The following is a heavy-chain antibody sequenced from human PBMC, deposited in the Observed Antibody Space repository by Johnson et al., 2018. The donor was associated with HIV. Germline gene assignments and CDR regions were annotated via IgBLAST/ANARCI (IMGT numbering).Heavy chain of an antibody. Sequence: VQLVESGGGLIQLGGSLRLSCAASGFSVSSNYMSWVRQAPGKGLEWVSVIYSGGTTYYADSVKGRFTISRDKSNNTLDLQMNSLRAEDTAVYYCARTAMTPVTSSPDAFDIWGQGTMVTVSS. V-gene: IGHV3-53*01. CDR3: ARTAMTPVTSSPDAFDI. CDR1: GFSVSSNY. J-gene: IGHJ3*02. CDR2: IYSGGTT. D-gene: IGHD4-17*01.